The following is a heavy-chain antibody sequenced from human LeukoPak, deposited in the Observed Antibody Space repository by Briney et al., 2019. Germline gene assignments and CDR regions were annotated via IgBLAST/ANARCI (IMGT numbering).Heavy chain of an antibody. Sequence: GGSLRLACAASGFTFSDHVMTWVRWTPGKGLEWVSSISENDATTFYADSVKGRFAISRDDSRNTLFLQMNSLRDDDTAVYYWAKGCVGRPSGVGGWGQGTLVT. J-gene: IGHJ4*02. V-gene: IGHV3-23*01. CDR2: ISENDATT. CDR1: GFTFSDHV. D-gene: IGHD1-26*01. CDR3: AKGCVGRPSGVGG.